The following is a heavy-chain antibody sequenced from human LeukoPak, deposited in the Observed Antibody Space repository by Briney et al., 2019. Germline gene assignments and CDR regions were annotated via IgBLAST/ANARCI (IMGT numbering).Heavy chain of an antibody. CDR2: INPSGGSA. CDR3: ASKDTSGWYEEA. V-gene: IGHV1-46*01. Sequence: ASVKVSCKASGYTFTTHYMHWVRQAPGQGLEWMGVINPSGGSASYAQKLQGRITMTRDTSTSTVYVELSSLRSEDTAVYYCASKDTSGWYEEAWGQGTLVTVSS. J-gene: IGHJ5*02. D-gene: IGHD6-19*01. CDR1: GYTFTTHY.